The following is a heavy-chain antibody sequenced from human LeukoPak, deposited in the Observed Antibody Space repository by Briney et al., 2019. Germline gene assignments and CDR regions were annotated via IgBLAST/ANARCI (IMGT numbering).Heavy chain of an antibody. J-gene: IGHJ4*02. CDR3: TTDASNYDSSGFLIIDY. Sequence: GGSLRLSCAASGFTFSNAWMSWVRQAPGKGLEWVGRIKSKTDGGTTDYAAPVKGRFTISRDDSKNTLYLQMNSLKTEDTAVYYCTTDASNYDSSGFLIIDYWGQGTLVTVSS. D-gene: IGHD3-22*01. V-gene: IGHV3-15*01. CDR1: GFTFSNAW. CDR2: IKSKTDGGTT.